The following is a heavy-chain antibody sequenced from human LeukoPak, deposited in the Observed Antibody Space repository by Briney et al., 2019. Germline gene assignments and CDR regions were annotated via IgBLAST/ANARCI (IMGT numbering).Heavy chain of an antibody. J-gene: IGHJ4*02. CDR3: ARESESYDSSGSTFNY. CDR2: IRYDGSNK. D-gene: IGHD3-22*01. V-gene: IGHV3-30*02. Sequence: PGGSLRLSCAVSGFTFSSYGMHWVRQAPGRGLEWVAFIRYDGSNKFYADSVKGRFTISRDNSKNTLFLQMNSLRAGDTAVYYCARESESYDSSGSTFNYWGQGTLVTVSS. CDR1: GFTFSSYG.